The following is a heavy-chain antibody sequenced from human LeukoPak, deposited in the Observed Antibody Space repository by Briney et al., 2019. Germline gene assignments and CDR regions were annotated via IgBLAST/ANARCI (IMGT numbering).Heavy chain of an antibody. V-gene: IGHV4-38-2*02. Sequence: KTSETLSLTCTVSGYSISSGYYWGWIRQPPGKGLEWIGSIYHSGSTYYNPSLKSRVTISVDTSKNQFSLKLSSVTAADTAVYYCARDSPYYYGSGSYSGFDYWGQGTLVTVSS. D-gene: IGHD3-10*01. CDR2: IYHSGST. CDR1: GYSISSGYY. J-gene: IGHJ4*02. CDR3: ARDSPYYYGSGSYSGFDY.